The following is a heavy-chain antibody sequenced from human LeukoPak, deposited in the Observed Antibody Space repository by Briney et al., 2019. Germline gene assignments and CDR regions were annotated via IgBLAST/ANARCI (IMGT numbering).Heavy chain of an antibody. V-gene: IGHV4-39*07. CDR1: GDSIDSVSYY. D-gene: IGHD3-9*01. CDR2: IDYSGRT. CDR3: ATEFYDFLSGESWFDP. J-gene: IGHJ5*02. Sequence: SETLSLTCSVSGDSIDSVSYYWGWIRQAPGKGPEWIASIDYSGRTFYNPSLRSRVTISVDTSNNDFSLNLTSVTAADTAVYYCATEFYDFLSGESWFDPWGQGALVTVSS.